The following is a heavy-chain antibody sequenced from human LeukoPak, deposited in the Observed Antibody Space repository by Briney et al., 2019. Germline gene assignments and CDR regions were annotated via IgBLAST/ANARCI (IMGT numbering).Heavy chain of an antibody. CDR3: ARSRIVVVSAAFTCGEFDY. CDR2: IYYSGST. CDR1: GGSISSGGYY. Sequence: SQTLSLTCTVSGGSISSGGYYWSWIRQHPGKGLEWIGYIYYSGSTYYNPSLKSRVTISVDTSKNQFSLKLSSVTAADTAVYYCARSRIVVVSAAFTCGEFDYWGQGTLVTVSS. D-gene: IGHD2-2*01. J-gene: IGHJ4*02. V-gene: IGHV4-31*03.